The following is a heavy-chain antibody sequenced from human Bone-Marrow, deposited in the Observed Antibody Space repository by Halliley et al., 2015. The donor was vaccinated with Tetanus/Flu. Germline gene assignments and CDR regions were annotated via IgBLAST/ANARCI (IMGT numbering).Heavy chain of an antibody. CDR1: GYTFPSYG. V-gene: IGHV1-18*04. J-gene: IGHJ6*02. Sequence: QLVQSGAGVKKPGASVKVSCKASGYTFPSYGMSWLRQAPGQGLEWMGWISVYNGDTKYAQKVQGRVTMTSETSTNTAYMELRSLSSADPAVYYCGRDTRLKFPSVISDGLDVWGPGPTVTVSS. D-gene: IGHD3-10*01. CDR2: ISVYNGDT. CDR3: GRDTRLKFPSVISDGLDV.